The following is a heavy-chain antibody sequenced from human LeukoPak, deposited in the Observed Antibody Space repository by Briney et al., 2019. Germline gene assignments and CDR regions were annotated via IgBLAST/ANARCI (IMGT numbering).Heavy chain of an antibody. V-gene: IGHV4-59*01. CDR1: GGSISNYF. J-gene: IGHJ4*02. D-gene: IGHD6-19*01. CDR3: VRHTTSGWYQVVY. Sequence: PSETLSLTCTVSGGSISNYFWSWIRQPPGKGLEWIGYITYRGSTDHNPSLKSRVTISVDASKNQFSLKLTSVTAADTAVYYCVRHTTSGWYQVVYWGQGTLVTVSS. CDR2: ITYRGST.